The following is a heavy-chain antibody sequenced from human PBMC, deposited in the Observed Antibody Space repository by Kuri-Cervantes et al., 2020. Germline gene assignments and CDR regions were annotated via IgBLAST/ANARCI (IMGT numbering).Heavy chain of an antibody. CDR3: ARVQVYYAGGYYYYGMDV. J-gene: IGHJ6*02. Sequence: GESLKISCAASRFTFSSYSMNWVRQAPGKGLEWVSSISSSSSYIYYADSVKGRFTISRDNAKNSLYLQMNSLRAEDTAVYYCARVQVYYAGGYYYYGMDVWGQGTTVTVSS. CDR2: ISSSSSYI. CDR1: RFTFSSYS. D-gene: IGHD3-22*01. V-gene: IGHV3-21*04.